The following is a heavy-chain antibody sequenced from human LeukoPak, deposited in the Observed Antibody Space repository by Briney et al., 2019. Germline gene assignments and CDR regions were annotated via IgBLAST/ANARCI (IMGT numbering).Heavy chain of an antibody. CDR1: GYSFTSYW. CDR3: ASPEGYDSSGYYY. CDR2: IYPGDSDT. D-gene: IGHD3-22*01. J-gene: IGHJ4*02. V-gene: IGHV5-51*01. Sequence: GESLKISCKGSGYSFTSYWIGWVRQLPGKGLEWMGIIYPGDSDTRYSPSFQGQVTISADKSISTAYLQWSSLKASDTAMYYCASPEGYDSSGYYYWGQGTLVTVSS.